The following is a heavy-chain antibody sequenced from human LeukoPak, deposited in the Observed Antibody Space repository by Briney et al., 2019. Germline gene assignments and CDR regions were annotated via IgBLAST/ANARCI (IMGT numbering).Heavy chain of an antibody. Sequence: GASVKVSCKASGYTFTGYYMHWVRQAPGQGFEWMGWINPNSGGTNYAQKFQGRVTMTRDTSISTAYMELSRLRSDDTAVYYCARGSDDFWSGYSPSYWGQGTLVTVSS. J-gene: IGHJ4*02. CDR2: INPNSGGT. CDR3: ARGSDDFWSGYSPSY. CDR1: GYTFTGYY. D-gene: IGHD3-3*01. V-gene: IGHV1-2*02.